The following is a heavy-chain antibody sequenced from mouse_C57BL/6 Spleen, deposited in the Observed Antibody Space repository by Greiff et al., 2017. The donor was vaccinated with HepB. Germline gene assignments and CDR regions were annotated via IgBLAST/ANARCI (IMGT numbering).Heavy chain of an antibody. CDR1: GFTFSSYA. Sequence: DVQLVESGGGLVKPGGSLKLSCAASGFTFSSYAMSWVRQTPEKRLEWVATISDGGSYTYYPDNVKGRFTISRDNAKNNLYLQMSHLKSEDTAMYYCARVYYGSSYVGYFDVWGTGTTVTVSS. J-gene: IGHJ1*03. CDR2: ISDGGSYT. D-gene: IGHD1-1*01. CDR3: ARVYYGSSYVGYFDV. V-gene: IGHV5-4*01.